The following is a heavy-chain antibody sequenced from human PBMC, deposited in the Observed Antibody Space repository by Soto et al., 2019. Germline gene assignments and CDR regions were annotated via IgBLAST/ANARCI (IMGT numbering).Heavy chain of an antibody. V-gene: IGHV1-18*01. CDR1: GYIFTTYG. Sequence: QVHLVQSGAEVKKPGASVKVSCKGSGYIFTTYGITWVRQAPGQGLEWMGWISAHNGNTNYAQKLQGRVTVTRDTSTSTAYMELRNLGADDTDVYYCARGRYGDYWGQGALVTVSS. J-gene: IGHJ4*02. CDR3: ARGRYGDY. D-gene: IGHD1-1*01. CDR2: ISAHNGNT.